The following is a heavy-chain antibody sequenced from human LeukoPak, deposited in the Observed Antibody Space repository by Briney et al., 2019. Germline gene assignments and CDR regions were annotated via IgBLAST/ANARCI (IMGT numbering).Heavy chain of an antibody. V-gene: IGHV3-48*03. Sequence: GGSLRLSCAASGFTFSSYEMNWVRQAPGKGLEWVSYISSSGSTIYYADSVKGRFTISRDNAKNSLYLQMNSLRAEDTAVYYCARDLTYYYDSGWDWGQGTLVTVSS. CDR1: GFTFSSYE. CDR3: ARDLTYYYDSGWD. J-gene: IGHJ4*02. CDR2: ISSSGSTI. D-gene: IGHD3-22*01.